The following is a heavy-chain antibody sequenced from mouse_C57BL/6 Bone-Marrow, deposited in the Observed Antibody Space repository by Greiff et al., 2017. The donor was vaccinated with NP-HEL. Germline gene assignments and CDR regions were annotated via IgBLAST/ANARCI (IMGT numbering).Heavy chain of an antibody. CDR1: GYTFTDYA. V-gene: IGHV1-67*01. D-gene: IGHD2-1*01. CDR3: EEIGIYGNYKNYAMDY. Sequence: QVQLQQSGPELVRPGVSVKISCKGSGYTFTDYAMHWVKQSHAKSLEWIGVISTYYGDASYNQKFKDKATMTVDKSSSTAYMELARLTSEDSAVYYCEEIGIYGNYKNYAMDYWGQGTSVTVSS. CDR2: ISTYYGDA. J-gene: IGHJ4*01.